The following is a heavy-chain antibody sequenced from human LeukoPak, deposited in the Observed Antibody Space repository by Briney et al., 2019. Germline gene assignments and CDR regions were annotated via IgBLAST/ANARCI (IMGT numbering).Heavy chain of an antibody. CDR3: TRDSGTYNWFDP. Sequence: PGGSLRLSCAASGFTFSGSAIHSVRQSSGKGLEWVGQIDKKDKGYATATAYAASVKGRFTISRDDSINTAYLQMKSLKTEDTALYYCTRDSGTYNWFDPGGQGTLVTVSS. CDR1: GFTFSGSA. J-gene: IGHJ5*02. D-gene: IGHD1-26*01. V-gene: IGHV3-73*01. CDR2: IDKKDKGYATAT.